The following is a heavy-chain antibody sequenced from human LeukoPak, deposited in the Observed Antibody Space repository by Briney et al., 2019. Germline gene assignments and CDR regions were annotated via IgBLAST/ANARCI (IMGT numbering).Heavy chain of an antibody. CDR3: ATSSHDLLDTDY. Sequence: SETLSLTCAVYGGSFSGYYWSWIRQPPGKGLEWIGEINHSGSTNYNPSLRSRVTISVDTSKKQFSLKLSSVTAADTAVYYCATSSHDLLDTDYWGQGTLVTVSS. J-gene: IGHJ4*02. V-gene: IGHV4-34*01. CDR1: GGSFSGYY. D-gene: IGHD3-22*01. CDR2: INHSGST.